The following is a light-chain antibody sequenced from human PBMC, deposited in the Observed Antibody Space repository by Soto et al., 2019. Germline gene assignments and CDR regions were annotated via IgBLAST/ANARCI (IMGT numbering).Light chain of an antibody. CDR1: QSISSW. V-gene: IGKV1-5*01. CDR3: QHYGSLVLT. CDR2: GAS. Sequence: DIQMTQSPSTLSASVGDRVTITCRASQSISSWLAWYQQKPGKAPKLLIYGASSRATGIPDRFSGSGSGTDFTLTISRLEPEDCAVYYCQHYGSLVLTFGGGTKVEIK. J-gene: IGKJ4*01.